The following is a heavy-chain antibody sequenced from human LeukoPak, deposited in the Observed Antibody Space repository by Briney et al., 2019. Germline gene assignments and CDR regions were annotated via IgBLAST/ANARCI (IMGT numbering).Heavy chain of an antibody. D-gene: IGHD3-10*01. Sequence: GGSLRLSCAASGFTFSSYAMSWVRQAPGKGLEWVSAISGSGGSTYYADSVKGRFTISRDNSKNTLYLQMNSLRAEDTAVYYCARGMRLVRGLMFDYWGQGTLVTVSS. CDR3: ARGMRLVRGLMFDY. J-gene: IGHJ4*02. CDR2: ISGSGGST. CDR1: GFTFSSYA. V-gene: IGHV3-23*01.